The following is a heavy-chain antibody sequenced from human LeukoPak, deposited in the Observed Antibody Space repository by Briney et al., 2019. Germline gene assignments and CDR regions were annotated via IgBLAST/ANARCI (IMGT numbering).Heavy chain of an antibody. CDR2: INWNGGST. CDR1: GFTFDNYG. V-gene: IGHV3-20*04. CDR3: AKDPSFRPGYFDY. J-gene: IGHJ4*02. Sequence: GGSLRLSCAASGFTFDNYGMSRVRQAPGKGLEWVSGINWNGGSTGYADSVKGRFTISRDNAKNSLYLQMNSLRAEDTAVYYCAKDPSFRPGYFDYWGQGTLVTVSS.